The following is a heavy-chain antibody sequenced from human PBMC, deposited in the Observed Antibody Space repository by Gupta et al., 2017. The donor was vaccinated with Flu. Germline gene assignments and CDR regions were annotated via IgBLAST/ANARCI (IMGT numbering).Heavy chain of an antibody. CDR3: ARRVYVWGSYRPSYYFDY. J-gene: IGHJ4*02. V-gene: IGHV3-7*01. D-gene: IGHD3-16*02. CDR2: IKQDGSEK. Sequence: EVQLVESGGGLVQPGGSLRLSCAASGFTFSSYWMSWVRQAPGKGLEWVANIKQDGSEKYYVDSVKGRFTISRDNAKDSLYLQMNSLRAEDTAVYYCARRVYVWGSYRPSYYFDYWGQGTLVTVSS. CDR1: GFTFSSYW.